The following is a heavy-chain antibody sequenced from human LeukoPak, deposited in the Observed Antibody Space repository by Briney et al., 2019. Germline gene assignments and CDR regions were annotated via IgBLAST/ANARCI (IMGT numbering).Heavy chain of an antibody. D-gene: IGHD2-2*01. J-gene: IGHJ4*02. CDR3: ASSYFSSTSCREDFDY. CDR1: GYTFTSYY. CDR2: INPSGGST. Sequence: PLASVKVSCKASGYTFTSYYMHWVRRAPGQGLEWMGIINPSGGSTSYAQKFQGRVTMTRDISTSTVYMELSSLRSEAAAVYYCASSYFSSTSCREDFDYWGQGTLVTVSS. V-gene: IGHV1-46*01.